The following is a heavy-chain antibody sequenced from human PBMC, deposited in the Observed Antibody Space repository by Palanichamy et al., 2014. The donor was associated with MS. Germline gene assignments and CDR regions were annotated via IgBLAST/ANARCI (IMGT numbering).Heavy chain of an antibody. J-gene: IGHJ6*02. CDR1: GYTFSSYG. D-gene: IGHD3-10*01. CDR2: ISTYNGNT. Sequence: QVQLVQSGAEVKEPGASVRVSCKASGYTFSSYGISWARQAPGQGLEWMGWISTYNGNTKYAQKFQDRVTMTTDTSTTTAHMDSRSLRFDDSAVYFCARDIGPVPGDYYYGLDVWGQGTAVTVSS. V-gene: IGHV1-18*04. CDR3: ARDIGPVPGDYYYGLDV.